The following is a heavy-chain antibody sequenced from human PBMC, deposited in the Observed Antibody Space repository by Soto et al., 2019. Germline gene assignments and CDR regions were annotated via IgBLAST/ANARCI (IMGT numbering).Heavy chain of an antibody. Sequence: QVQLVESGGSVVQPGTSLRLSCAASGFTFSTYTMHWVRQAPGKGLEWVALISYGGDIENHADSVKGRFTISRDNSKNTVSLHMSSLRAEDTAVDYCARGGFCGGITCYTNFHYGLDVWGQGTTVTVTS. V-gene: IGHV3-30-3*01. D-gene: IGHD2-2*02. J-gene: IGHJ6*01. CDR3: ARGGFCGGITCYTNFHYGLDV. CDR1: GFTFSTYT. CDR2: ISYGGDIE.